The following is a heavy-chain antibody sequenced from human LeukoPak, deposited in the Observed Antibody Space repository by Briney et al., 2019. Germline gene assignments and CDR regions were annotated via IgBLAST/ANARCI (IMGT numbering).Heavy chain of an antibody. CDR1: GFTFSRYG. V-gene: IGHV3-33*01. CDR3: VRTVGNAFDI. CDR2: IWYDGSNK. J-gene: IGHJ3*02. Sequence: GGSLRLSCAASGFTFSRYGMQWVRQAPGKGLEWVAVIWYDGSNKYYADSVKGRFTISRDNSKNTLYLEMNSLRADDTAVYYCVRTVGNAFDIWGQGTMVTVSS. D-gene: IGHD1-1*01.